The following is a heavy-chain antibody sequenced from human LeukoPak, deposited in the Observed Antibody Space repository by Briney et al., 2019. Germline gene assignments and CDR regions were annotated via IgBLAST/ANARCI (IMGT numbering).Heavy chain of an antibody. CDR3: ARGLAVAGQFDY. CDR2: IYYGGST. D-gene: IGHD6-19*01. V-gene: IGHV4-39*07. Sequence: SETLSLTCTVSGGSISSSSYYWGWIRQPPGKGLEWIGSIYYGGSTYYYPPLKSRITVSVDTSKNQFSLKLSSVTAADTAVYYCARGLAVAGQFDYWGQGTLVTVSS. CDR1: GGSISSSSYY. J-gene: IGHJ4*02.